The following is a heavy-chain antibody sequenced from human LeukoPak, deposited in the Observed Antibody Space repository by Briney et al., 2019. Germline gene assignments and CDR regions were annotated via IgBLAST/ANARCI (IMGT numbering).Heavy chain of an antibody. D-gene: IGHD2-15*01. CDR3: ARPPTPYCSGGSCYVSLDY. V-gene: IGHV1-69*05. Sequence: SVKVSCKASGGAFSSYAISWVRQAPGQGLEWMGGIIPIFGTANYAQKFQGRVTITTDESTSTAYMELSSLRSEDTAVYYCARPPTPYCSGGSCYVSLDYWGRGTLVTVSS. CDR2: IIPIFGTA. J-gene: IGHJ4*02. CDR1: GGAFSSYA.